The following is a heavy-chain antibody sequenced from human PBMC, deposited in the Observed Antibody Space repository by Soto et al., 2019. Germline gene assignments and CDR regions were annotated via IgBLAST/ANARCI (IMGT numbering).Heavy chain of an antibody. J-gene: IGHJ4*02. Sequence: ASVKFSCKASGYTFTSYAMHWVRQAPGQRLEWMGWINAGNGNTKYSQKFQGRVTITRDTSASTAYMELSSLRSEDTAVYYCARSIVVVTAADYWGQGTLVTVSS. V-gene: IGHV1-3*01. CDR2: INAGNGNT. D-gene: IGHD2-21*02. CDR1: GYTFTSYA. CDR3: ARSIVVVTAADY.